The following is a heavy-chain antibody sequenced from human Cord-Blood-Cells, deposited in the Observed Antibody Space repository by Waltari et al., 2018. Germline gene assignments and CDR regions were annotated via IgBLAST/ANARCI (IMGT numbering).Heavy chain of an antibody. J-gene: IGHJ4*02. V-gene: IGHV4-39*01. Sequence: QLQLQESGPGLVKPSETLSLTCTVSGGSISSSSYYWGWIRQPPGKGLEWIGSIYYSGSTYYNPSLKSRVTISVDTSKNQFSLKLSSVTAADTAVYYCARQGSMVRGVFDYWGQGTLVTVSS. CDR1: GGSISSSSYY. D-gene: IGHD3-10*01. CDR2: IYYSGST. CDR3: ARQGSMVRGVFDY.